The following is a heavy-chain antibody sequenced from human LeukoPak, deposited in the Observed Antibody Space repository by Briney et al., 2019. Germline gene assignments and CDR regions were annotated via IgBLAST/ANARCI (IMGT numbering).Heavy chain of an antibody. CDR2: ISSSSSYI. V-gene: IGHV3-21*01. Sequence: GGSLRLSCAASGLTFSSYSMNWVRQAPGKGLEWVSSISSSSSYIYYADSVKGRFTISRDNAKNSLYLQMNSLRAEDTAVYHCAISRFGESKTFDYWGQGTLVTVSS. J-gene: IGHJ4*02. D-gene: IGHD3-10*01. CDR3: AISRFGESKTFDY. CDR1: GLTFSSYS.